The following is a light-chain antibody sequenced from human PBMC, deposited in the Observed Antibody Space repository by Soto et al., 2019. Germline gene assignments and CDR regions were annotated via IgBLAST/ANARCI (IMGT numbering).Light chain of an antibody. Sequence: EILLTQSPGTLSLSPGERATLSCRASQSVSSSYLAWYQQKPGQAPRLLIYGASSRATGIPDRFSGSGSGTDFTLTISRLETEDFAVYYCQKYGSSPPITVGQGKRREVK. CDR2: GAS. J-gene: IGKJ5*01. V-gene: IGKV3-20*01. CDR1: QSVSSSY. CDR3: QKYGSSPPIT.